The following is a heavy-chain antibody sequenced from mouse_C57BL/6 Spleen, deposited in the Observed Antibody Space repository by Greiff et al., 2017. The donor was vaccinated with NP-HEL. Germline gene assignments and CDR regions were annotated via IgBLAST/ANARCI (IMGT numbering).Heavy chain of an antibody. Sequence: EVKLVESGEGLVKPGGSLKLSCAASGFTFSSYAMSWVRQTPEKRLVWVAYISSGGDYIYYADTVKGRFTISRDNARNTLYLQMSSLKSEDTAMYYCTRVERAIYYDYDGYAMDYWGQGTSVTVSS. V-gene: IGHV5-9-1*02. D-gene: IGHD2-4*01. CDR1: GFTFSSYA. CDR3: TRVERAIYYDYDGYAMDY. CDR2: ISSGGDYI. J-gene: IGHJ4*01.